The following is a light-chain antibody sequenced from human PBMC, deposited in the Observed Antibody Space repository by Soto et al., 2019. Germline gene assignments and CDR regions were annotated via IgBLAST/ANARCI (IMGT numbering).Light chain of an antibody. J-gene: IGKJ1*01. CDR1: QNIFTY. Sequence: DIHMTQSPSTLSASVGDRVTISCRASQNIFTYLAWYQQKPGKAPKLLIFDAYALQSGVPPRFSGSGSGTEFTLSFSSLQPDDFATYYCQPYTLYSASFGPGTKV. CDR2: DAY. V-gene: IGKV1-5*01. CDR3: QPYTLYSAS.